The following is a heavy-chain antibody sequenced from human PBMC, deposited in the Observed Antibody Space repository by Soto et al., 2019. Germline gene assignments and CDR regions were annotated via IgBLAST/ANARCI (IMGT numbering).Heavy chain of an antibody. J-gene: IGHJ5*02. CDR1: GFTFDDYA. CDR2: ISWNSGSI. CDR3: AKDYDSSGYQGWFDP. V-gene: IGHV3-9*01. D-gene: IGHD3-22*01. Sequence: EVQLVESGGGLVQPGRSLRLSCAASGFTFDDYAMHWVRQAPGKGLEWVSGISWNSGSIGYADSVKGRFTISRDNAKKSLYLQMNRLRAEDTALYYCAKDYDSSGYQGWFDPWGQGTLVTVSS.